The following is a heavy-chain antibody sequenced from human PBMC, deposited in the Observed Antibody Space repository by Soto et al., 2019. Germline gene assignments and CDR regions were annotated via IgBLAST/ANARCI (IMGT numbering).Heavy chain of an antibody. Sequence: SISNYGVGRVLKLHRKGVEWMGIIYPGASDNRYSASLQGQVTISADKSMSTAYPQWSSLKASETAMYYCARHLRMGIPISGMEVWGKGTTVTVFS. D-gene: IGHD5-18*01. V-gene: IGHV5-51*01. J-gene: IGHJ6*01. CDR1: SISNYG. CDR3: ARHLRMGIPISGMEV. CDR2: IYPGASDN.